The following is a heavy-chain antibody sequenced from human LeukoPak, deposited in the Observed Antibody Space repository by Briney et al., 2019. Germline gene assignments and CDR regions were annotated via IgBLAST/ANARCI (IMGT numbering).Heavy chain of an antibody. CDR2: INPNTGDT. Sequence: ASVKVSCKASGYPFIDYYLHWVRRPPAQGLEWMGCINPNTGDTNSAQNFQGRVIMTRDTSITTAYMELGRLKSDDTALYYCASKGAGHCYDASCMGSFDLWGQGTTVAVSS. CDR3: ASKGAGHCYDASCMGSFDL. CDR1: GYPFIDYY. J-gene: IGHJ3*01. V-gene: IGHV1-2*02. D-gene: IGHD2-15*01.